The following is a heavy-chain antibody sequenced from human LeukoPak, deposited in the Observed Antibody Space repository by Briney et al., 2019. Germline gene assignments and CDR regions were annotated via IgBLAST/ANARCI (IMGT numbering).Heavy chain of an antibody. V-gene: IGHV4-4*07. D-gene: IGHD2-8*01. J-gene: IGHJ5*02. Sequence: SETPSLTCTASGCSISSYYWTWIRQSAGKGLEWIGRINTSGSTNYNPSLRSRVTMSVNTSKNQFSLNLTSVTAADTAVYSCARDRGDPRCLDPLGQGTLVTVSS. CDR3: ARDRGDPRCLDP. CDR2: INTSGST. CDR1: GCSISSYY.